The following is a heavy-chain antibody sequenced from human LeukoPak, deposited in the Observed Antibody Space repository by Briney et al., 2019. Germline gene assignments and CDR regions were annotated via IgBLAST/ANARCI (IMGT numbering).Heavy chain of an antibody. J-gene: IGHJ3*02. CDR2: INSGSSTI. V-gene: IGHV3-48*01. D-gene: IGHD1-1*01. CDR1: AFSLRSYS. CDR3: ARVLLERPGIDSFDM. Sequence: GGSLRLSCVASAFSLRSYSMDWVRQAPGKGLEWGSHINSGSSTIYYADSVKGRFTISRDNAGNSLYLHMNSLRAEDTAVYYCARVLLERPGIDSFDMWGQGTMVTVSS.